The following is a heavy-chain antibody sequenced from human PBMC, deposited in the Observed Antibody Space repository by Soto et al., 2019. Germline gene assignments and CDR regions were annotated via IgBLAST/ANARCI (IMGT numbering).Heavy chain of an antibody. J-gene: IGHJ4*02. CDR2: IFWNGDK. D-gene: IGHD2-15*01. CDR1: GFALTASGEG. V-gene: IGHV2-5*01. Sequence: QITLKESGPTLVKPTQTLTLTCTFSGFALTASGEGVAWIRQPPGKALEWFALIFWNGDKFSSSSLKSRLTINKDTSKHQVVLTVTNMDPVDSATYYCARRAIGPATPHIDYWGQGTLVTVSS. CDR3: ARRAIGPATPHIDY.